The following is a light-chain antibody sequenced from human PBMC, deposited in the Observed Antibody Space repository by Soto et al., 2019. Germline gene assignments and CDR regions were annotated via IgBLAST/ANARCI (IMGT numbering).Light chain of an antibody. CDR1: QSVSSF. CDR2: DAF. CDR3: QQRSNWPPWT. J-gene: IGKJ1*01. V-gene: IGKV3-11*01. Sequence: EIVLTQSPATLSLSPGERATLSCTASQSVSSFLAWYQQKPGQAPRLLIYDAFKRATGIPARFSGSGSGTDFTLIISSLEPEDSAVYYCQQRSNWPPWTFGQGTKVEVK.